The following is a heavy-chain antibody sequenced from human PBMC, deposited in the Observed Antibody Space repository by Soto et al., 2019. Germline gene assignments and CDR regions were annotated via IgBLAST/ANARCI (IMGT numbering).Heavy chain of an antibody. J-gene: IGHJ4*02. D-gene: IGHD6-25*01. CDR1: GFSLSNPRMG. CDR2: IFSNDEK. V-gene: IGHV2-26*01. Sequence: QVTLKESGPVLVKPTETLTLTCTVSGFSLSNPRMGVGWIRQPPGRALEWLAHIFSNDEKSYRTSLKSRLTTXKXTXXSQVILTMTHMDPVDTATYYCARIQRLYPSVYFDFWGQGILVTVSS. CDR3: ARIQRLYPSVYFDF.